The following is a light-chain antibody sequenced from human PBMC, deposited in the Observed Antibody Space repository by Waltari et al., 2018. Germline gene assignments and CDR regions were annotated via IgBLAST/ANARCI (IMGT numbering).Light chain of an antibody. J-gene: IGKJ2*01. CDR2: SAS. CDR3: QQISSAPPYT. V-gene: IGKV1-39*01. Sequence: DIQMTQSPSSLSASIGDRVTITFRASQSIGNYLNWYQQKPGKAPKLLIYSASSLQSGVPSRFVGSGSGTHFTLTITSLQPEDFASYYCQQISSAPPYTFGQGTKLEIK. CDR1: QSIGNY.